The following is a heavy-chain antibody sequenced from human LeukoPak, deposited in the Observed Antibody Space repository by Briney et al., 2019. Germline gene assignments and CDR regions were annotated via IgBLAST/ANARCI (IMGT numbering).Heavy chain of an antibody. J-gene: IGHJ4*02. CDR3: ARDRSCSSTSCYHDY. D-gene: IGHD2-2*01. V-gene: IGHV1-18*01. Sequence: ASVKVSCKASGYTFTSYGISWVRQAPGQGLEWMGWTSAYNGNTNYAQKLQGRVTMTTDTSTSTAYMELRSLRSDDTAVYYCARDRSCSSTSCYHDYWGQGTLVTVSS. CDR1: GYTFTSYG. CDR2: TSAYNGNT.